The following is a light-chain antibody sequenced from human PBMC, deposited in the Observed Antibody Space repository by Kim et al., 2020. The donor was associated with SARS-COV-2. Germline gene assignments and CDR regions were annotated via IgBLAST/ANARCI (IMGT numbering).Light chain of an antibody. CDR3: QSYDSSLSVV. J-gene: IGLJ2*01. CDR1: SSNIGAGYD. CDR2: GNS. V-gene: IGLV1-40*01. Sequence: GKRVTISCTGSSSNIGAGYDVHWYQQLPGTAPKLLIYGNSNRPSGVPDRFSGSKSGTSASLAITGLQAEDEADYYCQSYDSSLSVVFGGGTQLTVL.